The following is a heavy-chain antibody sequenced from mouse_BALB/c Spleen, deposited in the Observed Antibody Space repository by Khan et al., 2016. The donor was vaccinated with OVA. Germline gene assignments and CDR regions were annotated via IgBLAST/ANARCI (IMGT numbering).Heavy chain of an antibody. CDR3: GRDRTDY. CDR1: GYTFTSYW. Sequence: QVQLKQSGAELAKPGASVKMSCKASGYTFTSYWMHWVKQRHGQGLEWIGYINPSAGNTDYNQKFKDKATLTADKSSSTAYMQLNRLTSEDSAVYYCGRDRTDYWGQGTTLTVSS. CDR2: INPSAGNT. J-gene: IGHJ2*01. V-gene: IGHV1-7*01.